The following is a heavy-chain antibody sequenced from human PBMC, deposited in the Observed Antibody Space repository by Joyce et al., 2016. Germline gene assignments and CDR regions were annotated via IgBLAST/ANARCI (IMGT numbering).Heavy chain of an antibody. D-gene: IGHD1-26*01. CDR3: AMSLRWETSYYFDY. J-gene: IGHJ4*02. CDR1: GFTFSNYG. Sequence: QVQLVESGGGVVQPGRSLRLPCAASGFTFSNYGMHWVRQAPGKGMGWVAVISFDGSNKFYADSVKGRFTISRDNPKNTLDLQMNSLRAEDTAVYYCAMSLRWETSYYFDYWGQGTLVTVSS. CDR2: ISFDGSNK. V-gene: IGHV3-30*03.